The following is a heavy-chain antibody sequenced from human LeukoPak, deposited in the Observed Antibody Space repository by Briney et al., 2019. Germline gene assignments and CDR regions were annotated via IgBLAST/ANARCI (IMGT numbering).Heavy chain of an antibody. CDR2: ISSNGGST. Sequence: GGSLRLSCAASGFTFSSYAMHWVRQAPGKGLEYVSAISSNGGSTYYANSVKGRFTISRDNSKNTLYLQMGSLRAEVMAVYYCARASGDGYKDYWGQGTLVTVSS. D-gene: IGHD5-24*01. J-gene: IGHJ4*02. CDR1: GFTFSSYA. V-gene: IGHV3-64*01. CDR3: ARASGDGYKDY.